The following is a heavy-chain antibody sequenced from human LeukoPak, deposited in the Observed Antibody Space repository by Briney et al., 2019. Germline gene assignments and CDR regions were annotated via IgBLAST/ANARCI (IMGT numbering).Heavy chain of an antibody. J-gene: IGHJ4*02. CDR1: GFTVSSNY. CDR2: IYSGGST. D-gene: IGHD2-21*01. Sequence: GGSLRLSCAASGFTVSSNYMSWVRQAPGKGLEWVSAIYSGGSTYYADSVKGRFTISRDNSKNTLYLQMDSLRAEDAAVYYCARDCGSHFDYWGQGTLVTVSS. V-gene: IGHV3-66*01. CDR3: ARDCGSHFDY.